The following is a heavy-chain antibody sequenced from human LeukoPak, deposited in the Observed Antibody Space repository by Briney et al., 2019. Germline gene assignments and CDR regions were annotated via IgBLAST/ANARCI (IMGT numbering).Heavy chain of an antibody. CDR2: IYPGDSDT. D-gene: IGHD6-13*01. CDR1: GYSFTSYW. CDR3: ARQMNSWYPHDAFDI. J-gene: IGHJ3*02. Sequence: GESLKISCKGSGYSFTSYWIGWVRQMPGKGLEWMGIIYPGDSDTRYSPSFQGQVTISADKSISTAYLQWSSLKASDIAMYYCARQMNSWYPHDAFDIWGQGTMVTVSS. V-gene: IGHV5-51*01.